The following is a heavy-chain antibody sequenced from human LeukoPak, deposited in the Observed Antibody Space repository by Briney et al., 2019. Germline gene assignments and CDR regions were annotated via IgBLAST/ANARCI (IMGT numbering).Heavy chain of an antibody. CDR2: VHLSGRT. CDR3: ARHSTYDYGDLNWFDP. V-gene: IGHV4-4*02. CDR1: GGSISTTNW. J-gene: IGHJ5*02. D-gene: IGHD4-17*01. Sequence: PSETLSLTCGVSGGSISTTNWWTWVRQPPGEGLEWIGEVHLSGRTHYNPSLESRVTISVDTSKNQFSLKLSSVTAADTAVYYCARHSTYDYGDLNWFDPWGQGTLVTVSS.